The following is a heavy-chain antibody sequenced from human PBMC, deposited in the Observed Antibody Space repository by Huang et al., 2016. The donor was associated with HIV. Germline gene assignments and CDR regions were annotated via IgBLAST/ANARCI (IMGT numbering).Heavy chain of an antibody. V-gene: IGHV4-30-4*08. J-gene: IGHJ4*02. CDR1: GGSISSGGYY. Sequence: QVQLQESGLGLVKPSQTLSLTCTVSGGSISSGGYYWSWIRQPPGKGIEWIGNIYYSGSTYYNPSLKSRVTISVDTSKNQFSLKLSSVTAADTAVYYCARVWLRSYYFDYWGQGTLVTVSS. CDR3: ARVWLRSYYFDY. D-gene: IGHD3-22*01. CDR2: IYYSGST.